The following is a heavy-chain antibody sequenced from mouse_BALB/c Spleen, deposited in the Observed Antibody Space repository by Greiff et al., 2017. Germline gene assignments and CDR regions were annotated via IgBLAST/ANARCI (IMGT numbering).Heavy chain of an antibody. D-gene: IGHD2-1*01. V-gene: IGHV1-14*01. CDR3: ARLYGNYVYWYFDV. Sequence: VQLKESGPELVKPGASVKMSCKASGYTFTSYVMHWVKQKPGQGLEWIGYINPYNDGTKYNEKFKGKATLTSDKSSSTAYMELSSLTSEDSAVYYCARLYGNYVYWYFDVWGAGTTVTVSS. CDR1: GYTFTSYV. CDR2: INPYNDGT. J-gene: IGHJ1*01.